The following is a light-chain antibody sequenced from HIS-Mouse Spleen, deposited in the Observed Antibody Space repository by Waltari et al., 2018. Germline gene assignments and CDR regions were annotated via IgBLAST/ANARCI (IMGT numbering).Light chain of an antibody. CDR1: SSDVGGYNY. V-gene: IGLV2-11*01. J-gene: IGLJ1*01. CDR3: CSYAGSYTGV. CDR2: DVS. Sequence: QSALTQPRSVSGSPGQSVTISCTGTSSDVGGYNYVSWYQQHPGKAPNLTIYDVSKRPAGVPDRFSGSKSGNTASLTISGLQAEDEADYYCCSYAGSYTGVFGTGTKVTVL.